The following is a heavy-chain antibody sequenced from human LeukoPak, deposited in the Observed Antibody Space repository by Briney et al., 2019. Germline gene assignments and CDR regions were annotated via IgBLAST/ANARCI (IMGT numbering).Heavy chain of an antibody. V-gene: IGHV4-4*02. CDR2: IYHGGGS. J-gene: IGHJ4*02. CDR3: VGGWGLWGGEY. CDR1: GGSISSINW. D-gene: IGHD3-16*01. Sequence: PSETLSLTCGVSGGSISSINWWCWVRQPPGRGLEWIGEIYHGGGSNYNPSLRSRVTMSLDKSKNQFSLMLSSVTAADTAMYYCVGGWGLWGGEYWGQGTLVTVSS.